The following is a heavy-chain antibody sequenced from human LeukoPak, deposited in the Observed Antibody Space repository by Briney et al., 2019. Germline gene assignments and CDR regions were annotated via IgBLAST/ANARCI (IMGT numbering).Heavy chain of an antibody. CDR2: ISSSSSAT. CDR1: GFTFSSYS. Sequence: GGSLRLSCVASGFTFSSYSMNWVRQAPGKGLEWVSYISSSSSATYYADSVKGRFTISRDNAKNSLYLQMNSLRTEDTAVYYCVRQWFGELLWGQGTLVTVSS. J-gene: IGHJ4*02. V-gene: IGHV3-48*01. D-gene: IGHD3-10*01. CDR3: VRQWFGELL.